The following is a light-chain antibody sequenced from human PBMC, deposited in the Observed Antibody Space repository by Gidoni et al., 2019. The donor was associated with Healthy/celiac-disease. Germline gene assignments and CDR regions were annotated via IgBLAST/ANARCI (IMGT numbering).Light chain of an antibody. CDR3: QQYNNWPRWT. J-gene: IGKJ1*01. CDR2: GAS. V-gene: IGKV3-15*01. Sequence: EIVMTQSPATLSVSPGERATLSVRASQSVSSNLAWYQQKPGQAPRLLTYGASTRTTCIPARFSGSGSVTEFTLTISSLQSEDFAVYYCQQYNNWPRWTCXQXTKVEIK. CDR1: QSVSSN.